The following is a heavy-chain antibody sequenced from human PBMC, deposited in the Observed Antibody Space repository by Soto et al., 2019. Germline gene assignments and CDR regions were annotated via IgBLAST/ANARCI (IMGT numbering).Heavy chain of an antibody. V-gene: IGHV4-31*03. CDR3: ARDHPVGRDAFDI. CDR2: IYYSGST. J-gene: IGHJ3*02. D-gene: IGHD1-26*01. CDR1: GGSISSGGYY. Sequence: QVQLQESGPGLVKPSQTLSLTCTVSGGSISSGGYYWGWIRQHPGKGLEWIGYIYYSGSTYYNPSRNSRVTISLDTSKNQFSLKLSSVTAADRAVYYCARDHPVGRDAFDIWGQGTMVTVSS.